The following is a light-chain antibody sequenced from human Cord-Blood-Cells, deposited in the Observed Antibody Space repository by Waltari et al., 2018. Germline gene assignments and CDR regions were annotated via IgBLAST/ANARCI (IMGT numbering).Light chain of an antibody. Sequence: DIVMTQSPDSLAVSLGERATIKCKSSQSVLYSSNNKNYLAWYQQKPGQPPKLLIYWASTRESGVPDRVSGSGSGTYFTLTISSLQAEDVAVYYCQQYYSTPYTFGQGTKLEIK. CDR1: QSVLYSSNNKNY. J-gene: IGKJ2*01. CDR3: QQYYSTPYT. V-gene: IGKV4-1*01. CDR2: WAS.